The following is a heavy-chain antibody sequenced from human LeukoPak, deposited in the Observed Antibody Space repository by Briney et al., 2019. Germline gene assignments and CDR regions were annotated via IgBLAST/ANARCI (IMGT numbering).Heavy chain of an antibody. D-gene: IGHD2-15*01. V-gene: IGHV3-23*01. CDR2: ISGSGGST. J-gene: IGHJ6*02. Sequence: PGGSLRLSCAASGFTFSSYAMSWVRQAPGKGLEWVSAISGSGGSTHYADSVKGRFTISRDNSKNTLYLQMNSLRAEDTAVYYCAKDSAYCSGGSCYYYYGMDVWGQGTTVTVSS. CDR3: AKDSAYCSGGSCYYYYGMDV. CDR1: GFTFSSYA.